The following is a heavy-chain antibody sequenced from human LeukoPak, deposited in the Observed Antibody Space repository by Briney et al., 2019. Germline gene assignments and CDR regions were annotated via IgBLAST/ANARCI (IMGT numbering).Heavy chain of an antibody. CDR3: ARASIAARPREQYYYYMDV. CDR2: ISSSSSTI. D-gene: IGHD6-6*01. CDR1: GFTFSSYS. Sequence: GGSLRLSCAASGFTFSSYSMNWVRQAPGKGLEWVSYISSSSSTIYYADSVKGRFTISRDNAKNSLYLQMNSLRAEDTAVYYCARASIAARPREQYYYYMDVWGKGTTVTVSS. V-gene: IGHV3-48*01. J-gene: IGHJ6*03.